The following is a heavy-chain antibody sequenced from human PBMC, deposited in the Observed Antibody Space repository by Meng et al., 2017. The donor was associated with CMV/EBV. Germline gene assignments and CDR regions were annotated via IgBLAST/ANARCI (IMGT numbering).Heavy chain of an antibody. J-gene: IGHJ4*02. D-gene: IGHD6-13*01. CDR1: GFTFSSYG. CDR2: IRYDGSNK. CDR3: AKDQAAANYFDY. Sequence: GESLKISCAASGFTFSSYGMHWVRQAPGKGLEWVAFIRYDGSNKYYADSAKGRFTISRDNSKNTLYLQMNSLRAEDTAVYYCAKDQAAANYFDYWGQGTLVTVSS. V-gene: IGHV3-30*02.